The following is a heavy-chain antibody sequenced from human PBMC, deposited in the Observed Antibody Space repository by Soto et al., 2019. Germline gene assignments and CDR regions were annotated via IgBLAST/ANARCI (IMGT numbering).Heavy chain of an antibody. CDR2: INHSGST. V-gene: IGHV4-34*01. J-gene: IGHJ4*02. CDR1: GGSFSGYY. D-gene: IGHD6-6*01. Sequence: SETLSLTCAVYGGSFSGYYWSWIRQPPGKGLEWIGEINHSGSTNYNPSLKSRVTLSVDTSKNQFSLKLSSVTAADTAVYYCARGRIAARRCFDYWGQGTLVTVSS. CDR3: ARGRIAARRCFDY.